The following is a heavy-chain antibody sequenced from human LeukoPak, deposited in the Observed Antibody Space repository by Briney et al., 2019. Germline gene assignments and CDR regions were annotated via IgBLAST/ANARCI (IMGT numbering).Heavy chain of an antibody. Sequence: GESLKISCKGSGYSFTNFWISWVRQMPGKGLEWMGRIDPSDSYTNYSPSFQGHVTISADKSISTAYLQWSSLKASDTAMYRCARHVGAVAADWGQGTLVTVSS. D-gene: IGHD6-19*01. V-gene: IGHV5-10-1*01. CDR2: IDPSDSYT. CDR3: ARHVGAVAAD. CDR1: GYSFTNFW. J-gene: IGHJ4*02.